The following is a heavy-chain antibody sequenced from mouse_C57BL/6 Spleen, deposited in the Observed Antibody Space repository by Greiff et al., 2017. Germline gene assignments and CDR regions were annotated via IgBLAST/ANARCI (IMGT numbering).Heavy chain of an antibody. D-gene: IGHD1-1*01. Sequence: QVHVKQSGAELVKPGASVKMSCKASGYTFTTYPIEWMKQNHGKSLEWIGNFHPYNDDTKYNEKFKGKATLTVEKSSSTAYLELSRLTSDDSAVYYCAREGDYYGSLDYWGQGTTLTVSS. CDR2: FHPYNDDT. J-gene: IGHJ2*01. V-gene: IGHV1-47*01. CDR3: AREGDYYGSLDY. CDR1: GYTFTTYP.